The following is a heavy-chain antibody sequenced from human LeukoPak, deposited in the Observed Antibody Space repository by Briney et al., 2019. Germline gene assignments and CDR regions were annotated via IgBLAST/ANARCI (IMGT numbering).Heavy chain of an antibody. V-gene: IGHV4-61*02. CDR3: AVDSGSWGIDY. CDR2: IYTSGST. CDR1: GGSISSGSYY. J-gene: IGHJ4*02. D-gene: IGHD1-26*01. Sequence: NLSQTLSLTCTVSGGSISSGSYYWSWIRQPAGKGLEWIGRIYTSGSTNYNPSLKSRVTISVDTSKNQFSLKLSSVTAADTAVYYCAVDSGSWGIDYWGQGTLVTVSS.